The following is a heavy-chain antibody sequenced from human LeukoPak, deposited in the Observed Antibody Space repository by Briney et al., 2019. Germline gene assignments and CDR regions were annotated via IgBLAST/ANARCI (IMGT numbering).Heavy chain of an antibody. CDR3: ARRRRHFGYCYYYMDV. Sequence: SETLSLTCTVSGGSISITSYYWSWIRQPPGKGLEWIGEINHSGITNYNPSLKSRVTISVDTSKHQFSLKLSSVTAADTAVYYCARRRRHFGYCYYYMDVWGKGTTVTISS. D-gene: IGHD3-3*02. J-gene: IGHJ6*03. CDR2: INHSGIT. V-gene: IGHV4-39*07. CDR1: GGSISITSYY.